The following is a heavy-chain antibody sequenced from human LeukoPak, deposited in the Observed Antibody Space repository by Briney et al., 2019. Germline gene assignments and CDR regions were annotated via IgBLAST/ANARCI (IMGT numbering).Heavy chain of an antibody. J-gene: IGHJ4*02. V-gene: IGHV3-23*01. D-gene: IGHD6-13*01. CDR2: ISNSGGGT. CDR3: AKWRLVPRDPFDY. CDR1: GFTFSSCA. Sequence: GALRLSCVTFGFTFSSCAMNWVRQAPGKGLEWVSGISNSGGGTYYADSVKGRFTISRDNSKNTLYLQMNSLRVEDTAVYYCAKWRLVPRDPFDYWGQGTLVTVSS.